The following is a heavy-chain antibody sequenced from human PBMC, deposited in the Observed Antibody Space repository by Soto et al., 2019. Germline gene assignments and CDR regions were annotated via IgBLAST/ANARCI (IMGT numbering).Heavy chain of an antibody. CDR2: IYPGDSDT. D-gene: IGHD4-17*01. CDR1: GYSFTSYW. V-gene: IGHV5-51*01. Sequence: GESLKISSKGSGYSFTSYWIGWVRQMPGKGLEWMGIIYPGDSDTRYSPSFQGQVTISADKSISTAYLQWSSLKASDTAMYYCAGAYGGNRQYCYYGMDVWGQGTTVTVSS. CDR3: AGAYGGNRQYCYYGMDV. J-gene: IGHJ6*02.